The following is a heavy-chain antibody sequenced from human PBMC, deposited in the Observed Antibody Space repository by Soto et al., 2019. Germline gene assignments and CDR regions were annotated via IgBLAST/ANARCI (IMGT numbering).Heavy chain of an antibody. V-gene: IGHV1-2*04. D-gene: IGHD5-12*01. Sequence: ASVKVSCKASGYTFTGYYMHWVRQAPGQGLAWMGWINPNSGGTNYAQKFQGWVTMTRDTSISTAYMEPSRLRSDDTAVYYFARARVNCGWLQYQNDAGFDYWGQGTLVTVSS. J-gene: IGHJ4*02. CDR2: INPNSGGT. CDR3: ARARVNCGWLQYQNDAGFDY. CDR1: GYTFTGYY.